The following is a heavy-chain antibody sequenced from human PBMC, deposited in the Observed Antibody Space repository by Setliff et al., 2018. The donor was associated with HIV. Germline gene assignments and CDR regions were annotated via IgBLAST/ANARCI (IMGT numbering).Heavy chain of an antibody. V-gene: IGHV1-18*01. J-gene: IGHJ4*02. CDR2: INTHSGYT. Sequence: GASVKVSCKASGYTFNNYGISWVRQAPGQGLEWMGWINTHSGYTNYAQNVQGRVTVTMDTSTSTANMELRSLKSDGTAVYYCARGKTWLRFLDYWGQGTLVTVSS. CDR1: GYTFNNYG. CDR3: ARGKTWLRFLDY. D-gene: IGHD5-12*01.